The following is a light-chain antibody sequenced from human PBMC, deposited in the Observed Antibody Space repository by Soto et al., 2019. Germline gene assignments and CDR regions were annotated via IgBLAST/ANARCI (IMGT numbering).Light chain of an antibody. V-gene: IGLV1-51*01. CDR3: GTCDTSLSAGV. J-gene: IGLJ3*02. CDR2: DNN. CDR1: NSNIGKNY. Sequence: QSVLTQPPSVSAAPGQEVTISCSGSNSNIGKNYVSWYQQIPGTAPKLLIYDNNKRPSGIPDRFSASKSGASATLGITGRHTGDEADYYCGTCDTSLSAGVFGGGTKLTV.